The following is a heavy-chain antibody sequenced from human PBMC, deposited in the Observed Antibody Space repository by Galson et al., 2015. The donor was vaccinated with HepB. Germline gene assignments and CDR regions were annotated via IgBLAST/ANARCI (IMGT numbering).Heavy chain of an antibody. Sequence: SLRLSCAASGFTFSSYGMHWVRQAPGKGLEWVAVIWYDGSNKYYADSVKGRFTISRDNSKNTLYLQMNSLRAEDTAVYYCARGGELLWGVDYWGQGTLVTVSS. CDR3: ARGGELLWGVDY. V-gene: IGHV3-33*08. J-gene: IGHJ4*02. D-gene: IGHD3-10*01. CDR1: GFTFSSYG. CDR2: IWYDGSNK.